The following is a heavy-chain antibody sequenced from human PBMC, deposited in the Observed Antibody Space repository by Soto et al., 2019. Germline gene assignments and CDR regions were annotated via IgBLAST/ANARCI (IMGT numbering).Heavy chain of an antibody. J-gene: IGHJ2*01. CDR1: GFTFSSYG. D-gene: IGHD1-26*01. CDR3: VKDNSPSGSYENWYFDL. CDR2: ISFDGNYK. Sequence: QVQLVESGGGVVQPGRSLRLSCVGSGFTFSSYGMHWVRQAPGKGLEWLAVISFDGNYKYHADSVKGRFTISRDNSKNTLFLEMSSLRPEDTAVYYCVKDNSPSGSYENWYFDLWGRGTLVTVSS. V-gene: IGHV3-30*18.